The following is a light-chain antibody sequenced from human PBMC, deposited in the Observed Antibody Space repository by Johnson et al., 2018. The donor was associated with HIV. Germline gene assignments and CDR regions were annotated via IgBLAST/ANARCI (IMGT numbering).Light chain of an antibody. V-gene: IGLV1-51*01. CDR1: NSNIGNNY. J-gene: IGLJ1*01. CDR2: DNN. Sequence: QSALTQPPSVSAAPGQKVTISCSGSNSNIGNNYVSWYQQLPGTAPKLLIYDNNKRPSGIPDRFSGSKSGTSATLGITGLQTGDEADYYCGTWDSSLTTGFFGTGTKVTVL. CDR3: GTWDSSLTTGF.